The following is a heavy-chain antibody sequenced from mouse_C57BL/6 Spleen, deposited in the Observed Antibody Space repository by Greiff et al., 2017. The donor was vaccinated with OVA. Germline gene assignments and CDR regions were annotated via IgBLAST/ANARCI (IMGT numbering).Heavy chain of an antibody. CDR1: GYSITSGYD. CDR2: ISYSGST. V-gene: IGHV3-1*01. J-gene: IGHJ4*01. CDR3: AREWHYAMDY. Sequence: EVQLQQSGPGMVKPSQSLSLTCTVTGYSITSGYDWHWIRHFPGNKLEWMGYISYSGSTNYNPSLKSRISITHDTSKNHFFLKLNSVTTEDTATYYCAREWHYAMDYWGQGTSVTVSS.